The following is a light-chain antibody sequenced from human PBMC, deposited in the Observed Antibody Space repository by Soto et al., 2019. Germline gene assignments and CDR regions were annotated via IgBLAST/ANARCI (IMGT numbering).Light chain of an antibody. CDR3: QQYNSYSWT. V-gene: IGKV1-9*01. Sequence: DIQLTQSPSFLSASVLALATITFLASQGISSYLAWYQQKPGKAPKLLIYDAYSLESGVPSRFSGSGSGTEFTLTISSLQPDDFATYYCQQYNSYSWTFGQGTKVDI. J-gene: IGKJ1*01. CDR1: QGISSY. CDR2: DAY.